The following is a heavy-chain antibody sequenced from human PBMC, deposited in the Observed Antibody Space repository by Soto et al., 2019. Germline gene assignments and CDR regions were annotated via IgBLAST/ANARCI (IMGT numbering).Heavy chain of an antibody. V-gene: IGHV4-59*01. Sequence: SETLSLTCTVSGGSISSYYWSWIRQPPGKGLEWIGYIYYSGSTNYNPSLKSRVTISVDTSKNQFSLKLSSVTAADTAVYYCAREAYYYDSSGSKLSWFDPWGQGTLVTVSS. CDR3: AREAYYYDSSGSKLSWFDP. CDR2: IYYSGST. D-gene: IGHD3-22*01. J-gene: IGHJ5*02. CDR1: GGSISSYY.